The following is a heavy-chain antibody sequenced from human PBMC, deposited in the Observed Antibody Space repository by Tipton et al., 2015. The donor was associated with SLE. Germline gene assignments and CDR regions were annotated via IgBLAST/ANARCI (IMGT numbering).Heavy chain of an antibody. CDR1: GGSISSYY. V-gene: IGHV4-34*01. CDR2: INHSGST. J-gene: IGHJ5*02. Sequence: TLSLTSTVSGGSISSYYWSWIRQPPGKGLEWIGEINHSGSTNYNPSLKSRVTISVDTSKNQFSLKLSSVTAADTAVYYCARGGGFDPWGQGTLVTVSS. CDR3: ARGGGFDP. D-gene: IGHD3-16*01.